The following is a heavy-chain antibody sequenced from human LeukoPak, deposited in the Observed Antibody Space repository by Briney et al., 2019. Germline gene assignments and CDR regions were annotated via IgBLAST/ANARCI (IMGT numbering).Heavy chain of an antibody. J-gene: IGHJ6*03. CDR1: GGSICSGDYY. CDR2: IYYSGST. V-gene: IGHV4-30-4*08. Sequence: TSVTQSLLCSLSGGSICSGDYYCSWSPRPPGKGLDRIGYIYYSGSTYYNPSLKSRVTISVDTSKNQFSLKLSSVTAADTAVYYCARVNYDYYYYMDGWGKGTTVTVYS. CDR3: ARVNYDYYYYMDG. D-gene: IGHD4-23*01.